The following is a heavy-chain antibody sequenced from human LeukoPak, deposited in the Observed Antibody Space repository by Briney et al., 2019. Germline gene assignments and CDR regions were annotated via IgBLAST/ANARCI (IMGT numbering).Heavy chain of an antibody. CDR3: ARHSSIGDQDAFDI. CDR2: IYYSGST. D-gene: IGHD4-17*01. Sequence: PSETLSLTCTVSGGSISSSSYYWGWIRQPPGKGLEWIGSIYYSGSTYYNPSLKSRVTISVDTSKNQFSLKLSSVTAADTAVYYCARHSSIGDQDAFDIWGQGTMVTVSS. V-gene: IGHV4-39*01. CDR1: GGSISSSSYY. J-gene: IGHJ3*02.